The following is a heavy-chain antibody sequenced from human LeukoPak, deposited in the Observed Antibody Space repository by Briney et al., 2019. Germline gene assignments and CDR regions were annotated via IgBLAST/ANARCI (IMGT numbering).Heavy chain of an antibody. J-gene: IGHJ4*02. D-gene: IGHD1-26*01. CDR1: VFNFGNYG. Sequence: GGSLRLSCAASVFNFGNYGMHWVRQAPGKGLEWVSVIYSGGSTYYADSVKGRFTISRDNSKNTLYLQMNSLRAEDTAVYYCARGRGSYYFDYWGQGTLVTVSS. V-gene: IGHV3-53*01. CDR2: IYSGGST. CDR3: ARGRGSYYFDY.